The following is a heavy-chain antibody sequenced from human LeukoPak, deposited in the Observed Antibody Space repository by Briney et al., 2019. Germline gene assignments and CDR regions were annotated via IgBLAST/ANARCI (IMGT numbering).Heavy chain of an antibody. J-gene: IGHJ4*02. CDR1: GDSISSHSGDYY. D-gene: IGHD3-22*01. CDR2: VLTTGNT. V-gene: IGHV4-61*02. CDR3: AAYDSSGYY. Sequence: PSQTLSLTCTVSGDSISSHSGDYYWSWIRQPAGRGLEWVGRVLTTGNTDYNASLKSRVTISVDTSKNQFSLKLSSVTAADTAVYYCAAYDSSGYYWGQGTLVTVSS.